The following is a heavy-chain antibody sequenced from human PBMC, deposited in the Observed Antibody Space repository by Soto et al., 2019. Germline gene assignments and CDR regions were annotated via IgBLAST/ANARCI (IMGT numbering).Heavy chain of an antibody. Sequence: ASVKVSCKASGYTFTSYDINWFRQATGQGLEWMGWMNPNSGNTGYAQKFQGRVTMTRNTSISTAYMELSSLRSEDTAVYYCARKMDTAMVLDFEYWGQGTMVTVSS. D-gene: IGHD5-18*01. CDR1: GYTFTSYD. J-gene: IGHJ4*02. V-gene: IGHV1-8*01. CDR2: MNPNSGNT. CDR3: ARKMDTAMVLDFEY.